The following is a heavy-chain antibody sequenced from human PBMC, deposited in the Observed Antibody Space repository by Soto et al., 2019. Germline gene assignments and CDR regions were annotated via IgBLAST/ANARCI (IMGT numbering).Heavy chain of an antibody. Sequence: SVKVSCKASGFTFTSSAVQWVRQARGQRLKWIGWIVVGSGNTNYAQKFQERVTITRDMSTSTAYMELSSLRSEDTAVYYCAAGGSSPHYYYYGMDVWGQGTTVTVSS. CDR2: IVVGSGNT. CDR3: AAGGSSPHYYYYGMDV. J-gene: IGHJ6*02. V-gene: IGHV1-58*01. CDR1: GFTFTSSA. D-gene: IGHD6-6*01.